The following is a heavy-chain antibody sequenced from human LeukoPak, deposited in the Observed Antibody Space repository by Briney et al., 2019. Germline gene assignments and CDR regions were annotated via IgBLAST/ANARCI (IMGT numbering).Heavy chain of an antibody. CDR3: ARASADGGSYYYYGMDV. CDR1: GGSISSYY. J-gene: IGHJ6*02. D-gene: IGHD5-24*01. CDR2: IYYSGST. Sequence: PSETLSLTCTVSGGSISSYYWSWIRQPPGKGLEWIGYIYYSGSTNYNPSLKSRVTISVDTSKNQFSLKLSSVTAADTAVYYCARASADGGSYYYYGMDVWGQGTTVTVSS. V-gene: IGHV4-59*01.